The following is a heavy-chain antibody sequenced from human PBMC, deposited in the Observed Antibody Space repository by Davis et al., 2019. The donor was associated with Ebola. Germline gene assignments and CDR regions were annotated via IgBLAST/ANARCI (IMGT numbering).Heavy chain of an antibody. CDR3: ARERGGYSGYGQPMDY. V-gene: IGHV3-7*01. D-gene: IGHD5-12*01. J-gene: IGHJ4*02. CDR2: IKQDGSEK. CDR1: GFTFSTYW. Sequence: PGGSLRLSCAVSGFTFSTYWMNWVRQAPGKGLEWVASIKQDGSEKYYVDSVRGRFTISRDNAKNSLSLQMNSLRADDTTVYYCARERGGYSGYGQPMDYWGQGTLVTVSS.